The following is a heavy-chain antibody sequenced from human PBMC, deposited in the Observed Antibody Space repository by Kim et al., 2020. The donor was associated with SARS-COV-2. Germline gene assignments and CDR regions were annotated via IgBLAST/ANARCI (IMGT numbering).Heavy chain of an antibody. CDR1: GGSISSYY. V-gene: IGHV4-59*01. J-gene: IGHJ4*02. Sequence: SETLSLTCTVSGGSISSYYWSWIRQPPGKGLEWIGYIYYSGSTNYNPSLKSRVTISVDTSKNQFSLKLSSVTAADTAVYYCARVAPPVVVVDGYYFDYWGQGTLVTVSS. CDR3: ARVAPPVVVVDGYYFDY. CDR2: IYYSGST. D-gene: IGHD3-22*01.